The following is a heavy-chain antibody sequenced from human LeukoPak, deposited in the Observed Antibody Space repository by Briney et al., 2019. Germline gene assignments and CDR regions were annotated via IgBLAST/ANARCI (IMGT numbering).Heavy chain of an antibody. CDR3: ARAVGVGRGTYFDL. Sequence: SETLSLTCTVSGGSISSYYWSWIRQPPGKGLEWIGYIYYSGSTSYNPSLKSRVTISVDTSKNQFSLKLSSVTAADTAVYYCARAVGVGRGTYFDLWGRGTLVTVSS. V-gene: IGHV4-59*08. CDR2: IYYSGST. D-gene: IGHD1-1*01. J-gene: IGHJ2*01. CDR1: GGSISSYY.